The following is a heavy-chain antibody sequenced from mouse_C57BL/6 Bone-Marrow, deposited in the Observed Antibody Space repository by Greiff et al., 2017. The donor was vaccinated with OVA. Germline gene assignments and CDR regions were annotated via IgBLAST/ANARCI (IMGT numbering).Heavy chain of an antibody. D-gene: IGHD3-2*02. CDR1: GFTFSDYG. CDR2: ISNLAYSI. V-gene: IGHV5-15*01. CDR3: ARHRGSSGYAMDY. Sequence: DVQLVESGGGLVQPGGSLKLSCAASGFTFSDYGMAWVRQAPRKGPEWVAFISNLAYSIYYADTVTGRFTISRENAKNTLYLEMSSLRSEDTAMYYCARHRGSSGYAMDYWGQGTSVTVSS. J-gene: IGHJ4*01.